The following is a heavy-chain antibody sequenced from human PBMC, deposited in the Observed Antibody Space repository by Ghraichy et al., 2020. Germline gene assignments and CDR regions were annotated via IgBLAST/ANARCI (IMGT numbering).Heavy chain of an antibody. Sequence: SQTLSLTCAISGDSVSSNSAAWNWIRQSPSRGLEWLGRTYYRSKWYNDYAVSVKSRITINPDTSKNQFSLQLNSVTPEDTAVYYCARVEENSSGWYGGEGNYYYYGMDVWGQGTTVTVSS. CDR2: TYYRSKWYN. CDR3: ARVEENSSGWYGGEGNYYYYGMDV. J-gene: IGHJ6*02. V-gene: IGHV6-1*01. D-gene: IGHD6-19*01. CDR1: GDSVSSNSAA.